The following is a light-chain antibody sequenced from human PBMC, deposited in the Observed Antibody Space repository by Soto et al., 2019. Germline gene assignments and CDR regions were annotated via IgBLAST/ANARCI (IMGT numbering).Light chain of an antibody. CDR1: QTISNY. CDR3: QQSYSSPRT. CDR2: AAS. V-gene: IGKV1-39*01. Sequence: DIQMTQSPSSLSASVGDRVTLTCRASQTISNYVSWYQQKPGKAPKCLIYAASTLQSGVPSRFSGSGSGTDFTLSIDSMQPEDCATYYCQQSYSSPRTFGQGTKVELK. J-gene: IGKJ1*01.